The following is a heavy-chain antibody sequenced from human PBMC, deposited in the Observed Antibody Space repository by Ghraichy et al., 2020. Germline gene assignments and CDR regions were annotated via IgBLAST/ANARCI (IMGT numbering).Heavy chain of an antibody. D-gene: IGHD1-26*01. CDR1: GFTFSNYW. Sequence: GGSLRLSCAASGFTFSNYWMSWVRQAPGKGLDWAANIKYDGSEKNYVDSVKGRFTISRDNAKNSLYLQMNSLRAEDTAVYYCVRELAIVGVWGDNYFDFWGQGTLVTVSS. J-gene: IGHJ4*02. CDR2: IKYDGSEK. V-gene: IGHV3-7*03. CDR3: VRELAIVGVWGDNYFDF.